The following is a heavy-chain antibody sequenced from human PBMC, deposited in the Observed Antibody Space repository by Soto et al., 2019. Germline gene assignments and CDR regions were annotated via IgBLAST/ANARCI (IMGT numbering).Heavy chain of an antibody. V-gene: IGHV1-58*01. CDR2: IVVGSGNT. CDR3: AAPVAVYYYYGMDV. CDR1: GFTFTSSA. Sequence: SVKVSCKASGFTFTSSAVQWVRQARGQRLEWIGWIVVGSGNTNYAQKFQERVTITRDMSTSTAYMELSSLRSEDTAVYYCAAPVAVYYYYGMDVWGQGTTVTVSS. J-gene: IGHJ6*02. D-gene: IGHD6-19*01.